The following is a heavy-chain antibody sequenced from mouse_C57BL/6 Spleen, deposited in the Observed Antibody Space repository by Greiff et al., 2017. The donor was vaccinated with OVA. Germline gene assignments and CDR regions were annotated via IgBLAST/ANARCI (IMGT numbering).Heavy chain of an antibody. Sequence: VQLQQPGAELVMPGASVKLSCKASGYTFTSYWMHWVKQRPGQGLEWIGEIDPSDSYTNYNQKFKGKSTLTVDKSSSTAYMQLSSLTSEDSAVYYCARGDGYYRVFDYWGQGTTLTVSS. CDR1: GYTFTSYW. V-gene: IGHV1-69*01. CDR2: IDPSDSYT. D-gene: IGHD2-3*01. J-gene: IGHJ2*01. CDR3: ARGDGYYRVFDY.